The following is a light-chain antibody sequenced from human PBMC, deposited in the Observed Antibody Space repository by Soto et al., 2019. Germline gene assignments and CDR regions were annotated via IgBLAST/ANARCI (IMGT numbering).Light chain of an antibody. CDR2: AAS. CDR1: QSISTH. V-gene: IGKV1-39*01. Sequence: DIQMTQSPSTLSGSVGDRVTITCRAIQSISTHLSWYQQRPGKAPNLLIYAASSLQRWVPSRFSGSGSGTDFTLTISSLQPEDFSTYYCQQTYVHSTSWTFGQGTKVDIK. CDR3: QQTYVHSTSWT. J-gene: IGKJ1*01.